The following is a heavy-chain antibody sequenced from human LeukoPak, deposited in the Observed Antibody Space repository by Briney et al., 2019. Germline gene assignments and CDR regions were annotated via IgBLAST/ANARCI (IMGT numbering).Heavy chain of an antibody. CDR2: ISAYNGNT. CDR3: ARDQPYGLLSIDY. CDR1: GYTFIGHY. Sequence: GASVKVSCKASGYTFIGHYIHWVRQAPGQGLEWMGWISAYNGNTNYAQKLQGRVTMTTDTSTSTAYMELRSLRSDDMAVYYCARDQPYGLLSIDYWGQGTLVTVSS. V-gene: IGHV1-18*03. J-gene: IGHJ4*02. D-gene: IGHD2-2*01.